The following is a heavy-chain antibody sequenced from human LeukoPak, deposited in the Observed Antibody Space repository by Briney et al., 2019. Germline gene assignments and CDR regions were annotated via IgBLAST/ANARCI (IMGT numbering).Heavy chain of an antibody. CDR1: GFTFSSYE. J-gene: IGHJ4*02. CDR2: ISSSGSTI. D-gene: IGHD6-19*01. Sequence: GGSLRLSCAASGFTFSSYEMNWVRQAPGKGLEWVSYISSSGSTIYYADSVKGRFTISRDSAKNSLYLQMNSLRAEDTAVYYCARSLIAVAAYYFDYWGQGTLVTVSS. V-gene: IGHV3-48*03. CDR3: ARSLIAVAAYYFDY.